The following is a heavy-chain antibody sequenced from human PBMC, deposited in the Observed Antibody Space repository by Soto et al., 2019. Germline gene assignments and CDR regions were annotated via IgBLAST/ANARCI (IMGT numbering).Heavy chain of an antibody. J-gene: IGHJ6*03. Sequence: PSETLSLTCTVSGGSISSDYWSWIRQPPGKGLEWIGYIYYSGSTNYNPSLKSRVTISVDTSKNQFSLKLSSVTAAGTAVYYCARRNGGYCSGGSCYRARYYYYYMDGWGKGTTVTVSS. CDR2: IYYSGST. V-gene: IGHV4-59*08. CDR3: ARRNGGYCSGGSCYRARYYYYYMDG. CDR1: GGSISSDY. D-gene: IGHD2-15*01.